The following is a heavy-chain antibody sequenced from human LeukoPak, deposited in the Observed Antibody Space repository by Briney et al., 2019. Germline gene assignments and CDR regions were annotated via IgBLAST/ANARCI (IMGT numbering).Heavy chain of an antibody. CDR2: INAGNGNT. CDR1: GYTFTSYA. CDR3: ARARHDIWFDP. D-gene: IGHD3-9*01. J-gene: IGHJ5*02. Sequence: ASVKVSCKASGYTFTSYAMHWVRQAPGQRLEWMGWINAGNGNTKYSQKLQGRVTMTTDTSTSTAYMELRSLRSDDTAVYYCARARHDIWFDPWGQGTLVTVSS. V-gene: IGHV1-3*01.